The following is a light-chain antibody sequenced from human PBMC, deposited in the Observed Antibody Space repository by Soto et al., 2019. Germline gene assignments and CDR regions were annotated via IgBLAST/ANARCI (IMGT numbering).Light chain of an antibody. CDR1: QSVSSY. Sequence: EIVLTQSPATLSLSPGERATLSCRASQSVSSYLAWYQQKPCQAPRLLIYDASNSATGIPARFSGSGSGTDFTLTLSSLEPEDFAVDYCQQRSSWPPITFGQGTRLEI. V-gene: IGKV3-11*01. J-gene: IGKJ5*01. CDR2: DAS. CDR3: QQRSSWPPIT.